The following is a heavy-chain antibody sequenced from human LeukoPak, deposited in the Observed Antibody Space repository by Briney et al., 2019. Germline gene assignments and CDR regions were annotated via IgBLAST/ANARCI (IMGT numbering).Heavy chain of an antibody. CDR2: VYYSGTT. D-gene: IGHD1-7*01. J-gene: IGHJ4*02. CDR3: ARDPAGTVAHS. CDR1: GGSISTYY. Sequence: PSETLSLTCTVSGGSISTYYWSWIRQPPGKGLEWIGFVYYSGTTEYNPSLKSRTTISVDTSKNQFSLELSSVTAADTAVYYCARDPAGTVAHSWGRGILVTVSS. V-gene: IGHV4-59*01.